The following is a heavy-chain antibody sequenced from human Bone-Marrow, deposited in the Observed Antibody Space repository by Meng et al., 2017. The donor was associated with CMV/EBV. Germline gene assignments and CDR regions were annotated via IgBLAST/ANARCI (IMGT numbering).Heavy chain of an antibody. CDR1: GGTFSSYA. CDR2: IIPIFGTA. CDR3: ARLKGMVRGIYGMDV. Sequence: SVKVSCKASGGTFSSYAISWVRQAPGQGLEWMGGIIPIFGTANYAQKFQGRVTITTDESTSTAYMELSSLRSEDTAVYYCARLKGMVRGIYGMDVWGQGTTVTGSS. D-gene: IGHD3-10*01. V-gene: IGHV1-69*05. J-gene: IGHJ6*01.